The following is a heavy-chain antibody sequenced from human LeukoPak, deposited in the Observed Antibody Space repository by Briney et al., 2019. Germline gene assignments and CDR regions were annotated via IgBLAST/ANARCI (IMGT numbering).Heavy chain of an antibody. Sequence: KPGESLKISCKGSGYNFNIYWIGWVRQLPGKGLEWMGIIYPDDSDTRYSPSFQGQVTISADKSITTAYLQWSSLQPSDTAIYYCARRSRSDFFDYWGQGTMVTVSS. CDR2: IYPDDSDT. V-gene: IGHV5-51*01. CDR1: GYNFNIYW. J-gene: IGHJ4*02. CDR3: ARRSRSDFFDY.